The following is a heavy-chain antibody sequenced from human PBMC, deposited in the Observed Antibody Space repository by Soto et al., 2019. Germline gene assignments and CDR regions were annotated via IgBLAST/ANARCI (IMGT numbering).Heavy chain of an antibody. Sequence: QVQLVQSGGEVKRPGASVKVSCKTSGYTFSNYGITWVRQAPGQPLEWLGGISLYSDGTNYAQKFQGRVPMTTDTSTTTAYMELRSLRSDDTAVYYCARVVPGAEAWFGPWGQVTLVTVSS. V-gene: IGHV1-18*01. CDR1: GYTFSNYG. J-gene: IGHJ5*02. D-gene: IGHD2-2*01. CDR3: ARVVPGAEAWFGP. CDR2: ISLYSDGT.